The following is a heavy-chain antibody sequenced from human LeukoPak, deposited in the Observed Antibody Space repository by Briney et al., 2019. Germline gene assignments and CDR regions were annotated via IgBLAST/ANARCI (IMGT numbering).Heavy chain of an antibody. D-gene: IGHD2-2*01. V-gene: IGHV3-30*02. Sequence: GGSLRLSCAASGFTFSSYGMHWVRQAPGKGLEWVAFIRYDGSNKYYADSVKGRFTISRDNSKNTLYLQMNSLRAEDTAVYYCATADCSSTSCPGSYWYFDLWGRGTLVTVSS. CDR1: GFTFSSYG. CDR2: IRYDGSNK. CDR3: ATADCSSTSCPGSYWYFDL. J-gene: IGHJ2*01.